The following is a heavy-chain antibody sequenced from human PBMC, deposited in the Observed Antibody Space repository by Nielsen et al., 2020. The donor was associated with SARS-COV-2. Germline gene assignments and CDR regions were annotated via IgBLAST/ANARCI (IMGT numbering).Heavy chain of an antibody. D-gene: IGHD3-22*01. CDR1: GGSISTGNYY. V-gene: IGHV4-30-4*01. CDR2: INYTGSS. J-gene: IGHJ6*02. Sequence: SETLSLTCTVSGGSISTGNYYWSWIRQPPGKGLEWIGYINYTGSSYYNPSLRSRVTISVDTSKNQFSLRLSSVTAADTAVYYCARDQIGKDSRGYLFYYYGMDVWGQGTTAIVSS. CDR3: ARDQIGKDSRGYLFYYYGMDV.